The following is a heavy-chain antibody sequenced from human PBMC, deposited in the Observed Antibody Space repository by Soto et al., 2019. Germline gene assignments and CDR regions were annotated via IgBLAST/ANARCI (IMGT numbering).Heavy chain of an antibody. Sequence: ASVKVSCKASVYTFTGYYMHWVRQAPGQGLEWMGWINPNSGGTNYAQKFQGWVTMTRDTSISTAYMELSRLRSDDTAVYYCARETYCSGGSCYGLTFDYWGQGTLVTVSS. CDR2: INPNSGGT. D-gene: IGHD2-15*01. CDR1: VYTFTGYY. CDR3: ARETYCSGGSCYGLTFDY. J-gene: IGHJ4*02. V-gene: IGHV1-2*04.